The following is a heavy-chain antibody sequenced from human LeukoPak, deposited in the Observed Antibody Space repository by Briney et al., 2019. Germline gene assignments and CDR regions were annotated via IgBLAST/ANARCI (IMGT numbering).Heavy chain of an antibody. CDR3: ARYRSRSSGWYRGDAFDI. CDR1: GYTFTGYY. CDR2: INPNSGGT. Sequence: GASVKASCKASGYTFTGYYMHWVRQAPGQGLEWMGWINPNSGGTNYAQKFQGRVTMTRDTSISTAYMELSRLRSDDTAVYYCARYRSRSSGWYRGDAFDIWGQGTMVTVSS. D-gene: IGHD6-13*01. V-gene: IGHV1-2*02. J-gene: IGHJ3*02.